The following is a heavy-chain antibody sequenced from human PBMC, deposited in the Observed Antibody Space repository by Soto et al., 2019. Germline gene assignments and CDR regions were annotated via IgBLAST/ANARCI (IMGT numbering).Heavy chain of an antibody. Sequence: GASVKVSCKASGGTFSSYAISWVRQAPGQGLEWMGGIIPIFGTANYTQKFQGRVTITADESTSTAYMELSSLRSEDTAVYYCARGESAQNIAAAGTGDYYGMDVWGQGTTVTVSS. CDR1: GGTFSSYA. V-gene: IGHV1-69*13. CDR3: ARGESAQNIAAAGTGDYYGMDV. CDR2: IIPIFGTA. D-gene: IGHD6-13*01. J-gene: IGHJ6*02.